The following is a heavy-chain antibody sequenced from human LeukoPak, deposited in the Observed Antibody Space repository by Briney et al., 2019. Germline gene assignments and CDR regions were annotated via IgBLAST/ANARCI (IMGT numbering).Heavy chain of an antibody. Sequence: GESLRLSCAASGFTFSSHDMHWVRQAPGKGLEWVAAISYDGSEQLYADSVKGRFTISRDNSKNTLNLQMNSLRDEDTAVYYCAKDGARYLLTYYFEYWGQGTLVTVSS. CDR3: AKDGARYLLTYYFEY. V-gene: IGHV3-30*18. CDR2: ISYDGSEQ. J-gene: IGHJ4*02. CDR1: GFTFSSHD. D-gene: IGHD3-9*01.